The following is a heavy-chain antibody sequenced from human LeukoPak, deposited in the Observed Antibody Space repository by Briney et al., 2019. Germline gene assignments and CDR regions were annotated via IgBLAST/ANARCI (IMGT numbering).Heavy chain of an antibody. D-gene: IGHD3-10*01. CDR3: ARGAVRGGTNLDY. CDR2: AYYRSKWYI. V-gene: IGHV6-1*01. Sequence: QTLSLTCAISGDSVSGSPAVWNWIRQSPSRGLEWLGRAYYRSKWYIDYAVSVKGRITITPDTSKNQFSLQLNSVTPEDTAVYYCARGAVRGGTNLDYWGQGTLVTVSS. J-gene: IGHJ4*02. CDR1: GDSVSGSPAV.